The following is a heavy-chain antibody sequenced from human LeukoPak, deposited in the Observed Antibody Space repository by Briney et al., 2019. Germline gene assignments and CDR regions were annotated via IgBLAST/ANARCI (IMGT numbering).Heavy chain of an antibody. CDR1: GFSLRSYL. CDR2: IKEDGSEK. CDR3: ARVAPARIVGALPYFDY. V-gene: IGHV3-7*01. Sequence: QPGGSLRLSCGASGFSLRSYLMNWVRQAPGKGLEWVASIKEDGSEKNYVDSVKGRFTISRDNAKNSLYLQMNSLRAEDTAVYYCARVAPARIVGALPYFDYWGRGSLVTVSS. J-gene: IGHJ4*02. D-gene: IGHD1-26*01.